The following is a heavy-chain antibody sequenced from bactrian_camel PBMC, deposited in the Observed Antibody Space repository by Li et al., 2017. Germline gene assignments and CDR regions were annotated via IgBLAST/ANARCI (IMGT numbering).Heavy chain of an antibody. CDR2: IDTDERGTT. Sequence: VQLVESGGGLVQPGGSLRLSCAASGGTYSAYCMGWFRQTPGKEREGVAAIDTDERGTTRYADSVKGRFSISQDYAKNTLYLQMDNLTAGDSAMYYCAALIGGYCYLSGQNHYNYWGQGTQVTVS. CDR3: AALIGGYCYLSGQNHYNY. CDR1: GGTYSAYC. J-gene: IGHJ4*01. D-gene: IGHD2*01. V-gene: IGHV3S42*01.